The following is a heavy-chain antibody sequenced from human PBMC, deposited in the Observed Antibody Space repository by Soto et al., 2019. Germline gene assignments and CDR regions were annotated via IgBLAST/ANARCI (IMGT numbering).Heavy chain of an antibody. J-gene: IGHJ4*02. V-gene: IGHV3-11*06. CDR1: GFTFSDYY. Sequence: QAQLVESGGGLVKPGGSLRLSCAASGFTFSDYYMSWVRQAPGKGLEWLSYISQTSTYTAYADSVRGRFTISRDNAKNSLYLQMNSLRVEDTAVYYCTTAERGKTGTRIWCQGTLVTVSS. CDR2: ISQTSTYT. CDR3: TTAERGKTGTRI. D-gene: IGHD1-1*01.